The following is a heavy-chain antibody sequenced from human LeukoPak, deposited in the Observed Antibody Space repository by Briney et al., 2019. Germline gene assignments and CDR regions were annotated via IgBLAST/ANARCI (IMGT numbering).Heavy chain of an antibody. Sequence: SETLSLTCTVSGGSISSGSYYWSWIRQPAGKGLEWIGRIYTSGSTNYDPSLKSRVTISVDTSKNQFSLKLSSVTAADTAVYYCARVTRTLCSGGSCYSGYFDYWGQGTLVTVSS. J-gene: IGHJ4*02. V-gene: IGHV4-61*02. D-gene: IGHD2-15*01. CDR3: ARVTRTLCSGGSCYSGYFDY. CDR1: GGSISSGSYY. CDR2: IYTSGST.